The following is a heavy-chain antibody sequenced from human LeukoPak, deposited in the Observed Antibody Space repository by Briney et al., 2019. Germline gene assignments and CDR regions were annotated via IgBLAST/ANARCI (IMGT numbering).Heavy chain of an antibody. J-gene: IGHJ6*02. V-gene: IGHV3-21*01. Sequence: PGGSLRLSCAASGFTFSSYAMSWVRQAPGKGLEWVSSISSSSSYIYYADSVKGRFTISRDNAKNSLYLQMNSLRAEDTAVYYCARVGGGLPPSGMDVWGQGTTVTVSS. D-gene: IGHD3-10*01. CDR3: ARVGGGLPPSGMDV. CDR1: GFTFSSYA. CDR2: ISSSSSYI.